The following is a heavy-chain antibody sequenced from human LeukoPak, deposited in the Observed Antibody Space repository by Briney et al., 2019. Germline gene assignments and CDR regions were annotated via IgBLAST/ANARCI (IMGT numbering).Heavy chain of an antibody. J-gene: IGHJ4*02. CDR1: GFTFSDYD. CDR3: GRAFPPLRTSSAGDL. D-gene: IGHD3-16*01. V-gene: IGHV3-21*01. Sequence: PGGSLRLSCSASGFTFSDYDMTWVRQAPGKGLEWDSSISGLSSHIYYGDSVKGRFSISSDNAKNSLYLQMNSLGAEDTAVYYCGRAFPPLRTSSAGDLWGQGTLVTVSS. CDR2: ISGLSSHI.